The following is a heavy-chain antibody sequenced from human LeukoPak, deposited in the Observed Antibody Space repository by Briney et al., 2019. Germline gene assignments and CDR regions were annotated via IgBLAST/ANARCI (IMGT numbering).Heavy chain of an antibody. Sequence: GGSLRLSCAASGFTVSTNYMSWVRQPPGKGLEWVSVIKSGGDTRYADSVKGRFTISRDNSKNTAYLQMNSLAAEDTAVYFCAREGTTGHGINDQGLDYWGQGALVTVSS. CDR2: IKSGGDT. V-gene: IGHV3-66*01. CDR3: AREGTTGHGINDQGLDY. J-gene: IGHJ4*02. CDR1: GFTVSTNY. D-gene: IGHD4-17*01.